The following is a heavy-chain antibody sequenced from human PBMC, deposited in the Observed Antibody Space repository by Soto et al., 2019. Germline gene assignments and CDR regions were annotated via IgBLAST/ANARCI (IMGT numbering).Heavy chain of an antibody. CDR1: GGSFSGYY. J-gene: IGHJ5*02. Sequence: PSGTLSLTCAVYGGSFSGYYWSWIRQPPGKGLEWIGEINHSGSTNYNPSLKSRVTISVDTSKNQFSLKLSSVTAADTAVYYCARFIAAAGNPVERNWFDPWGQGTLVTVSS. CDR3: ARFIAAAGNPVERNWFDP. V-gene: IGHV4-34*01. D-gene: IGHD6-13*01. CDR2: INHSGST.